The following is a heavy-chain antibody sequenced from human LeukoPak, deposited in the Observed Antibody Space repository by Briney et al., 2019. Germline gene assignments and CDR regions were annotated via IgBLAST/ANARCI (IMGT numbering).Heavy chain of an antibody. CDR1: GFTFSGYA. CDR3: VALLRGIGY. D-gene: IGHD3-10*01. J-gene: IGHJ4*02. Sequence: PGGSPRLSCAASGFTFSGYAMNWVRQAPGKGLEWIGRSRNEGHSYSTDFAASVRGRAALSRDHSRDSLYLQINSLRTDDTAVYYCVALLRGIGYWGQGTLVTVSS. CDR2: SRNEGHSYST. V-gene: IGHV3-72*01.